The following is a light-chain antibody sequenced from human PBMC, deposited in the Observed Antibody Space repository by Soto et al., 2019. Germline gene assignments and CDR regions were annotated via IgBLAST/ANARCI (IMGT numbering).Light chain of an antibody. CDR3: SSYTSSSTPLVV. Sequence: QSALTQPASVSGSPGQSITISCTGTSSDVGGYNYVSWYQQHPGKAPKLMIYDVSNRPSGVSNRFSGSKSGNTAFLTISGLQAEDEADYYCSSYTSSSTPLVVFGGGTKLTVL. CDR1: SSDVGGYNY. V-gene: IGLV2-14*01. J-gene: IGLJ2*01. CDR2: DVS.